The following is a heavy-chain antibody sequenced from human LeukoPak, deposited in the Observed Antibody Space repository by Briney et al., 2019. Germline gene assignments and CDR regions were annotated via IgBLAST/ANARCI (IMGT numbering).Heavy chain of an antibody. CDR1: GGSISSDY. D-gene: IGHD3-22*01. CDR2: LSWNSGAL. Sequence: LSLTCTVSGGSISSDYWSWIRQPPGKGLEWVSGLSWNSGALGYADSVRGRFTISRDNAKNSLYPQINSLTAEDTALYYCTTAESSTCYYGSFDSWGEGTLVTVSS. J-gene: IGHJ4*02. CDR3: TTAESSTCYYGSFDS. V-gene: IGHV3-9*01.